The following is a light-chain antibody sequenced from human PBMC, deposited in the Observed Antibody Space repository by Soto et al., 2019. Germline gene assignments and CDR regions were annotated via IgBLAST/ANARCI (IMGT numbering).Light chain of an antibody. J-gene: IGLJ1*01. CDR1: RSDIGAYDY. V-gene: IGLV2-14*01. CDR3: SSHAGSSAFYV. Sequence: QSALTQPASVSGSPVQSITISFTGTRSDIGAYDYVSWYQQYPGRVPKLLIHEVTNRPSGVSDRFSGSKSGNTASLTISGLQTEDEADYYCSSHAGSSAFYVFGTGTKLTVL. CDR2: EVT.